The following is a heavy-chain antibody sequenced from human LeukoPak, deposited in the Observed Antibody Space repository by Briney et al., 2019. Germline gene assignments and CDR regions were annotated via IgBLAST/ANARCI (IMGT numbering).Heavy chain of an antibody. CDR1: GGSMKTPSHY. Sequence: PSETLSLTCSVSGGSMKTPSHYWDWIRQSPGKGLEWIGSMFYSGSTYFNPSLRRRVTISGDTSTNQISLSLTSVTAADTAVYYCARRNTEVPGTLPLNAFDVWGQGAKVIVSS. CDR3: ARRNTEVPGTLPLNAFDV. D-gene: IGHD1/OR15-1a*01. J-gene: IGHJ3*01. V-gene: IGHV4-39*01. CDR2: MFYSGST.